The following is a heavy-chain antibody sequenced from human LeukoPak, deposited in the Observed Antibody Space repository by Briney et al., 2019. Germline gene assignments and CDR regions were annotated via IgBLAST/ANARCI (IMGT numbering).Heavy chain of an antibody. CDR2: ITTSGSTI. CDR3: ARDGANSNWNDPGNWFDP. D-gene: IGHD1-1*01. J-gene: IGHJ5*02. Sequence: PGGSLRLSCEASGFDLSDYYMTWIRQTPGRGLEWVSYITTSGSTIYYADSVKGRFTISRDNSKNSLFLHMNSLRAEDTAIYYCARDGANSNWNDPGNWFDPWGQGTLVIVSS. V-gene: IGHV3-11*01. CDR1: GFDLSDYY.